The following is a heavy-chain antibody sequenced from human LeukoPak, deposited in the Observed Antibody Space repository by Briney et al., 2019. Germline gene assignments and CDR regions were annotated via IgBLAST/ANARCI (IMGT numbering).Heavy chain of an antibody. D-gene: IGHD2-21*01. J-gene: IGHJ3*02. Sequence: SETLSLTCTVSGDSLTYSYWSWIRQPPGKGLEWLGNIYLSVITKSNPSLKSRVTISLDTSKNQLSLRLTSVTAADTAVYYCARRRQVSAYSPYAFDMWGQGTMVTV. CDR2: IYLSVIT. V-gene: IGHV4-59*08. CDR3: ARRRQVSAYSPYAFDM. CDR1: GDSLTYSY.